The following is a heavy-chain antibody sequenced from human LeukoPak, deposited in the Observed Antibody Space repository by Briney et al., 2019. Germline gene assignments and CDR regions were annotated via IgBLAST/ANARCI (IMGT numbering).Heavy chain of an antibody. J-gene: IGHJ5*02. V-gene: IGHV3-33*01. CDR1: GFTFSSYG. D-gene: IGHD2-2*01. CDR2: IWYDGSHI. Sequence: PGGSLRLSCAASGFTFSSYGMHWVRQAPGKGLEWVVVIWYDGSHIYYADSVKGRFTASRDNSKNTLYLQVNSLRAEDTAVYYCARDERKYCSSNSCSVNLWGQGTLVTVSS. CDR3: ARDERKYCSSNSCSVNL.